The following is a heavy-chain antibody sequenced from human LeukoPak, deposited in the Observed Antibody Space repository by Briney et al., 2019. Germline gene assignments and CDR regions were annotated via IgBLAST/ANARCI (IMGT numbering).Heavy chain of an antibody. CDR2: INWNGDST. Sequence: PGGSLRLSCAASGFTFDDYGMSWVRQAPGKGLEWVSGINWNGDSTGYVDSVKGRFTISRDNAKSSLYLQMNSLRAEDTALYYCARALSNYVDYYFYYYMDVWGKGTTVTVSS. D-gene: IGHD4-11*01. V-gene: IGHV3-20*04. J-gene: IGHJ6*03. CDR3: ARALSNYVDYYFYYYMDV. CDR1: GFTFDDYG.